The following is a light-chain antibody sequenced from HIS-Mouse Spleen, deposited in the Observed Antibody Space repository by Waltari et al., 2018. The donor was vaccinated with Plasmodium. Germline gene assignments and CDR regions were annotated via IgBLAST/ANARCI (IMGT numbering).Light chain of an antibody. V-gene: IGLV3-10*01. Sequence: SYELTQPPSVSVSPGQTARTPCSGDALPKKYAYWYQQKSGQAPVLGLYEDSKRPSGIPERFSGSSSGTMATLTISGAQVEDEADYYCYSTDSSGNHRVFGGGTKLTVL. CDR1: ALPKKY. CDR2: EDS. J-gene: IGLJ3*02. CDR3: YSTDSSGNHRV.